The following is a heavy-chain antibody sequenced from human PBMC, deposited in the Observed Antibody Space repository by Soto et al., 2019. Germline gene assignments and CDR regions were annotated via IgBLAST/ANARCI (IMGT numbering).Heavy chain of an antibody. CDR3: ARDRGNSWFSQDY. D-gene: IGHD6-13*01. V-gene: IGHV3-66*01. CDR2: IYNAGST. Sequence: GGSLRLSCAASGFTVSSNFMSWVRQAPGKGLEWVSVIYNAGSTYYADSVKGRFTISRDNSKNALFLQMNSLRAEDTAVYYCARDRGNSWFSQDYWGRGTLVTVSS. CDR1: GFTVSSNF. J-gene: IGHJ4*02.